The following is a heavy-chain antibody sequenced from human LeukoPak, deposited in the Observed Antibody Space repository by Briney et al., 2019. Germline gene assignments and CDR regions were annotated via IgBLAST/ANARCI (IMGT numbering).Heavy chain of an antibody. J-gene: IGHJ6*03. D-gene: IGHD3-3*01. CDR2: INPNSGGT. V-gene: IGHV1-2*02. Sequence: ASVKVSCTASGYTFTGYYMHWVRQAPGQGLEWMGWINPNSGGTNYAQKFQGRVTMTRDTSISTAYMELSRLRSDDTAVYYCARGRDFWSGYQDYYYMDVWGKGTTVTVSS. CDR1: GYTFTGYY. CDR3: ARGRDFWSGYQDYYYMDV.